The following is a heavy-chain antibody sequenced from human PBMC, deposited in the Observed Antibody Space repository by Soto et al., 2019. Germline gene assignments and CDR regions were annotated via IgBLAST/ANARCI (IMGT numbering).Heavy chain of an antibody. D-gene: IGHD3-22*01. Sequence: PGGSLRLSCAASGFTFSSDSMNCVRQPPGKGLEWVSSISSSSSYICYAGSVKGRFTISRDNAKNSLYLQMNSLRAEDTAVYYRARDLNDGYYYDSSGYYCSSWFDPWGQGTLVTVSS. CDR1: GFTFSSDS. CDR3: ARDLNDGYYYDSSGYYCSSWFDP. CDR2: ISSSSSYI. J-gene: IGHJ5*02. V-gene: IGHV3-21*01.